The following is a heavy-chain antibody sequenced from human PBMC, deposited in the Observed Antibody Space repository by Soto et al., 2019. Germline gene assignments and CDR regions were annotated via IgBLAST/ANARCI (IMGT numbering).Heavy chain of an antibody. D-gene: IGHD6-19*01. V-gene: IGHV5-51*01. CDR2: IYPGNSDT. J-gene: IGHJ4*02. CDR1: GYSFNTDW. Sequence: GESLKISCEASGYSFNTDWIGWVRQIPGKGLEWMGIIYPGNSDTRYSPSFQGQVTISVDKSISTAYLQWSSLKASDTAIYYCARPSDAGLAVAADYWGQGNLVTVS. CDR3: ARPSDAGLAVAADY.